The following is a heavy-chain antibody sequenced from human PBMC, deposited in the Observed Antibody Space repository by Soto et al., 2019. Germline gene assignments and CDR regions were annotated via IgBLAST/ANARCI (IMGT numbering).Heavy chain of an antibody. V-gene: IGHV3-11*01. CDR2: ISSSGSTI. Sequence: PGGSLRLSCAASGFTFSDYYMSWIRQAPGKGLEWVSYISSSGSTIYYADSVKGRFTISRDNAKNSLYLQMNSLRAEDTAVYYCARDIVLMVYAIPNGMDVWGQGTTVTVSS. D-gene: IGHD2-8*01. CDR3: ARDIVLMVYAIPNGMDV. J-gene: IGHJ6*02. CDR1: GFTFSDYY.